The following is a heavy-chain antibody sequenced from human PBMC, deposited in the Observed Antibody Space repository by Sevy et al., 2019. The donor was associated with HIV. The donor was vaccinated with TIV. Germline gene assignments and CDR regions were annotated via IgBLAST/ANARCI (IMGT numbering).Heavy chain of an antibody. CDR2: IKSKTDGGTT. V-gene: IGHV3-15*01. J-gene: IGHJ4*02. D-gene: IGHD3-10*01. Sequence: GGSLRLSCAASGFTFSNAWMSWVRQAPGKGLEWVGRIKSKTDGGTTDYAAPVKRRFTISKDDSKNTMYLQMNSLKTDDTGNYYRTTDSKKRGLSALLDYWGQGTLVTVSS. CDR1: GFTFSNAW. CDR3: TTDSKKRGLSALLDY.